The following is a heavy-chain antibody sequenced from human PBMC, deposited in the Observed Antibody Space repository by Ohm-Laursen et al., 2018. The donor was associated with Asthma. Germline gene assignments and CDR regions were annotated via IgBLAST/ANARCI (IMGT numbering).Heavy chain of an antibody. V-gene: IGHV3-21*01. J-gene: IGHJ1*01. D-gene: IGHD1-26*01. CDR1: GYTFSRYS. Sequence: SLRLSCAASGYTFSRYSIHWVRQIPGKGLGWVASISTASSFIYYADSVRGRFTTSRDNARNSVYLQMNSLRAEDTALYYCARIGPEWELPGREYSLHHWGEGTLVTVSS. CDR3: ARIGPEWELPGREYSLHH. CDR2: ISTASSFI.